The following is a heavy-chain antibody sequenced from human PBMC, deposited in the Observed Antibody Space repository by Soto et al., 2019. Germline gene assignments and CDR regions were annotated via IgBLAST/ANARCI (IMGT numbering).Heavy chain of an antibody. CDR3: ARGHRYIAALYYYGMDV. Sequence: SETLSLTCAVSGYSISSGYYWGWIRQPPGKGLEWIGSIYHSGSTYYNPSLKSRVTISVDTSKNQFSLKLSSVTAADTAVYYCARGHRYIAALYYYGMDVWGQGTTVTVSS. V-gene: IGHV4-38-2*01. CDR2: IYHSGST. CDR1: GYSISSGYY. J-gene: IGHJ6*02. D-gene: IGHD6-25*01.